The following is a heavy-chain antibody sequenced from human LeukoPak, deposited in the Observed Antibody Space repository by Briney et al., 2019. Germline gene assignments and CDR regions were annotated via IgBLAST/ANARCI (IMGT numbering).Heavy chain of an antibody. Sequence: SETLSLTCTVSHYSISSGYYWGWIRQPPGKGLEWIGTIYHSGSAYSNPSLKSRVTMSVDTSKNQFSLNLSSVTAADTAVYYCARRPPMRWFDPWGQGTLVTVSS. J-gene: IGHJ5*02. V-gene: IGHV4-38-2*02. CDR1: HYSISSGYY. CDR3: ARRPPMRWFDP. CDR2: IYHSGSA.